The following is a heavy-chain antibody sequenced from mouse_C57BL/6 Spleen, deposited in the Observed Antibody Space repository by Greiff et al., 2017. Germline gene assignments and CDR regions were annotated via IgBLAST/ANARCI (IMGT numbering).Heavy chain of an antibody. CDR3: ARRAYDYFYAMDY. Sequence: QVQLKQSGAELVRPGASVKLSCKASGYTFTDYYINWVKQRPGQGLEWIARIYPGSGNTYYNEKFKGKATLTAEKSSSTAYMQLSSLTSEDSAVYFCARRAYDYFYAMDYWGQGTSVTVSS. D-gene: IGHD2-4*01. V-gene: IGHV1-76*01. CDR1: GYTFTDYY. J-gene: IGHJ4*01. CDR2: IYPGSGNT.